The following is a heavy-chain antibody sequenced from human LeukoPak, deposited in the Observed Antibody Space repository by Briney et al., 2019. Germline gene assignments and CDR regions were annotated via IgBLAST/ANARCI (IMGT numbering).Heavy chain of an antibody. J-gene: IGHJ4*02. CDR1: RFTLSNYW. CDR2: IKQDGSET. CDR3: ARQRGSGCLDY. D-gene: IGHD6-19*01. V-gene: IGHV3-7*01. Sequence: WGSLRLSCAASRFTLSNYWMSWVRQAPGKGLEWVANIKQDGSETYYVDSVKGRFTISRDNAKNSLSLQMNSLRAEDTAVYYCARQRGSGCLDYWGQGTLVTVSS.